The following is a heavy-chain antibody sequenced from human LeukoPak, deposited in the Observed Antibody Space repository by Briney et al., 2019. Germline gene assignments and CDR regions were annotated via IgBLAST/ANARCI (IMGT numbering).Heavy chain of an antibody. Sequence: GGSLRLSCAASGVTFSSSWMHWVRQAPGKGLEWVSSISSSSSYIYYADSVKGRFTISRDTAKNSLYLQLNSLRAEDTAVYYRARSSSWFPSYFAYWGQGTLVTVSS. D-gene: IGHD6-13*01. CDR1: GVTFSSSW. CDR3: ARSSSWFPSYFAY. V-gene: IGHV3-21*04. J-gene: IGHJ4*02. CDR2: ISSSSSYI.